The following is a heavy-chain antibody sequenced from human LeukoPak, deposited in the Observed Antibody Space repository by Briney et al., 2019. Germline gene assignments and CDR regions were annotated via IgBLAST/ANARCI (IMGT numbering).Heavy chain of an antibody. V-gene: IGHV3-11*01. Sequence: GGSLRLSCAASGFTFSDYYMSWIRQAPGKGLEWVSYISSSGSTIYYADSVKGRFTISRDNAKNSLYLQMNSLRAEDTAVYYCARVYCSNTSCFPPDYWGQGTLVTVSS. CDR2: ISSSGSTI. J-gene: IGHJ4*02. CDR1: GFTFSDYY. CDR3: ARVYCSNTSCFPPDY. D-gene: IGHD2-2*01.